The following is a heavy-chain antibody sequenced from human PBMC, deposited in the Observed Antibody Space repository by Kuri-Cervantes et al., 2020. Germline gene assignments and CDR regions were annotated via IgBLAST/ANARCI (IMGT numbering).Heavy chain of an antibody. Sequence: GGSLRLSCAASGFTFSSYCMHWVRQAPGKGLEWVAVISYDGSNKYYADSVNGRFTISRDNSKNTLYLQMNSLRAEDTAVYFCSKSSGWSSGDYFDYWGQGTLVTVSS. D-gene: IGHD6-19*01. J-gene: IGHJ4*02. CDR3: SKSSGWSSGDYFDY. V-gene: IGHV3-30*18. CDR1: GFTFSSYC. CDR2: ISYDGSNK.